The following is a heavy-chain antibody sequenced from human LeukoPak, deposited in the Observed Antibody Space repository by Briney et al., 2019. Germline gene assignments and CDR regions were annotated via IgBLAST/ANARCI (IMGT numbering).Heavy chain of an antibody. CDR3: ARVPDYYDSNGY. V-gene: IGHV3-74*01. Sequence: GGSLRLSCTASGFTFSRYWMHWVRQAPGKGLVWVSRINSDGSSTTYADSVKGRFTISRDNVKNTLYLQMNSPRVEDTAVCYCARVPDYYDSNGYWGQGTLVTVSS. J-gene: IGHJ4*02. CDR1: GFTFSRYW. D-gene: IGHD3-22*01. CDR2: INSDGSST.